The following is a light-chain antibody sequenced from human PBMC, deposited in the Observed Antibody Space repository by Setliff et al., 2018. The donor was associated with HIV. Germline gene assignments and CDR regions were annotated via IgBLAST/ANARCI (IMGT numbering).Light chain of an antibody. CDR2: AAS. J-gene: IGKJ1*01. Sequence: DIQMTQSPSSLSAVVGDRVTITCRASQDIKNYLAWYQLKPGKAPKLLISAASSLQLGVPSRFTGSGSGTDFTLTITSLQPEDFATYYCQKYNDVPWTFGQGTKVDIK. V-gene: IGKV1-27*01. CDR3: QKYNDVPWT. CDR1: QDIKNY.